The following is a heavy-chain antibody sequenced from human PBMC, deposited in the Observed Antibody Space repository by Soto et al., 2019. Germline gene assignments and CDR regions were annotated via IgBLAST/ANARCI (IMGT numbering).Heavy chain of an antibody. CDR3: ATMGMSATALDTFDI. D-gene: IGHD1-1*01. J-gene: IGHJ3*02. CDR1: GFTFSSYS. Sequence: GGSLRLSCAASGFTFSSYSMNWVRQTPGKGLEWISCIGSSGSHIYYADSVKGRLSISRDNANNFLYLQMNSLRAEDTALYYCATMGMSATALDTFDIWGQGTVVTVSS. V-gene: IGHV3-21*01. CDR2: IGSSGSHI.